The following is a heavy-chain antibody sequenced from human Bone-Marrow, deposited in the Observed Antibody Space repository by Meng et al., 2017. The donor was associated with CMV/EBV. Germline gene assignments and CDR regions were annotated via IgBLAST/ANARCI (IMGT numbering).Heavy chain of an antibody. Sequence: LSLTCAASGFTFNTYWMTWVRQAPGKGLEWVATLNQDGSQKYYVDSVKGRFTVSKDNAKNSLSLQMSSLRVEDTAVYYCATDTGSHWGQGTLVTVSS. V-gene: IGHV3-7*01. J-gene: IGHJ4*02. D-gene: IGHD3-10*01. CDR2: LNQDGSQK. CDR1: GFTFNTYW. CDR3: ATDTGSH.